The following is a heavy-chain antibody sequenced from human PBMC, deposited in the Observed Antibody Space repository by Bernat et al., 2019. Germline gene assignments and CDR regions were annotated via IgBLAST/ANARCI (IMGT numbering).Heavy chain of an antibody. CDR2: IKSKTDGGTT. V-gene: IGHV3-15*07. CDR1: GFTFSVAW. Sequence: EVQLVESGGGLVKPGGSLRLSCAASGFTFSVAWMNWVRQAPGRGLEWVGRIKSKTDGGTTDYATPVEGRFTISRDDSGNTLYLQMNSLKTEDTAVYYCTTDYYDSSGYFTFGYWGQGILVTVSS. D-gene: IGHD3-22*01. CDR3: TTDYYDSSGYFTFGY. J-gene: IGHJ4*02.